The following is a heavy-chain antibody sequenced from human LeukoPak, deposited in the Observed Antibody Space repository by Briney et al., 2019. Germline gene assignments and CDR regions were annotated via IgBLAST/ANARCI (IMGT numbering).Heavy chain of an antibody. Sequence: GGSLRLSCAASGFNFRSYEMNWVRQAPGKGLEWVSYIGSSGTTAYYADSVKGRFTISGDNAKNSLYLQMNSLGAEDTAVYYCARVPNLGSSWYWHFDPWGQGTLVTVSS. CDR1: GFNFRSYE. V-gene: IGHV3-48*03. CDR3: ARVPNLGSSWYWHFDP. D-gene: IGHD6-13*01. CDR2: IGSSGTTA. J-gene: IGHJ5*02.